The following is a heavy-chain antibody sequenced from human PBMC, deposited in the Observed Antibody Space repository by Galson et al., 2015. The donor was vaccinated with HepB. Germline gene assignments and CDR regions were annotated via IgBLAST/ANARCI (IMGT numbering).Heavy chain of an antibody. Sequence: SVKVSCKASGYTFTGYYMHWVRQAPGQGLEWMGWINPNSGGTNYAQKFQGRVTMTRDTSISRAYMELSRLRSDDTAVYYCARDRSFRVRGVIPFDYWGQGTLVTVSS. J-gene: IGHJ4*02. D-gene: IGHD3-10*01. CDR3: ARDRSFRVRGVIPFDY. CDR2: INPNSGGT. V-gene: IGHV1-2*02. CDR1: GYTFTGYY.